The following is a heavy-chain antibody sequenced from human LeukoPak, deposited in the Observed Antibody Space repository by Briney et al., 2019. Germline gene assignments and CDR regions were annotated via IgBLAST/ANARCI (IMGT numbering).Heavy chain of an antibody. CDR1: GGSISSSSYY. CDR3: ARGLQYSSSTFDY. Sequence: SETLSLTCTVSGGSISSSSYYWGWIRQPPGKGLEWIGSIYYSGSTYYNPSLKSRVTISVDTSKNQFSLKLSSVTAADTAGYYCARGLQYSSSTFDYWGQGTLVTVSS. CDR2: IYYSGST. V-gene: IGHV4-39*07. J-gene: IGHJ4*02. D-gene: IGHD6-6*01.